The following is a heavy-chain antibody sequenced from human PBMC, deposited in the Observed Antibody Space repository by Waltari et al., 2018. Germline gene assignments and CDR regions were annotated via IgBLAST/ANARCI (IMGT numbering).Heavy chain of an antibody. CDR1: GGSISSHY. J-gene: IGHJ3*02. D-gene: IGHD5-12*01. V-gene: IGHV4-59*11. CDR2: IYYSGST. Sequence: QVQLLESRRGLVKPSETLSLTCTVSGGSISSHYCRWSRQPPGKGLEWIGYIYYSGSTNYNPSLKSRVTISVDTSKNQFSLKLSSVTAADTAVYYCARAPYVATIMGAFDIWGQGTMVTVSS. CDR3: ARAPYVATIMGAFDI.